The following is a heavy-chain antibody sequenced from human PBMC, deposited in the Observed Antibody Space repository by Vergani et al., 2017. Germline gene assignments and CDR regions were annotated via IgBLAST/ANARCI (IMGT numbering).Heavy chain of an antibody. V-gene: IGHV3-23*01. CDR2: ISGSGGST. J-gene: IGHJ4*02. D-gene: IGHD1-26*01. CDR3: AKDPFRECELLGVYYFDY. Sequence: VQLLESGGGLVQPGGSLRLSCAASGFTFSSYAMSWVRQAPGKGLEWVSAISGSGGSTYYADSVKGWFTISRDNSKNTLYLQMNSLRAEDTAVYYCAKDPFRECELLGVYYFDYWGQGTLVTVSS. CDR1: GFTFSSYA.